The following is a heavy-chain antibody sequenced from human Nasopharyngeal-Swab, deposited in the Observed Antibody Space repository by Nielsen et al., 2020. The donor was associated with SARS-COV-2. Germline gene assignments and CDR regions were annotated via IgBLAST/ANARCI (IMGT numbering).Heavy chain of an antibody. Sequence: GESLKISCAASGFSFSSYAMHWVRQAPGKGLEWVAVASSDGRNKYYADSVKGRFTVSRDNSENTLYLQMNSLRAEDTAVYYCARRALQDYYFDYWGQGTLVTVSS. J-gene: IGHJ4*02. CDR2: ASSDGRNK. V-gene: IGHV3-30*04. CDR1: GFSFSSYA. CDR3: ARRALQDYYFDY.